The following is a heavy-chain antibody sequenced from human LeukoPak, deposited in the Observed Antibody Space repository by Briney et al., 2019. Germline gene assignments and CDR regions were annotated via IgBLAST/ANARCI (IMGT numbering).Heavy chain of an antibody. J-gene: IGHJ4*02. CDR2: TSASSSYI. CDR1: GFTFSRYS. D-gene: IGHD3-16*01. CDR3: ARGGDPVDY. Sequence: GGSLRLSCAASGFTFSRYSMNWVRQAPGKGLDWVSGTSASSSYIFYADPVKGRFTISRDNAKNSVDLQMNSLRVEDSAVYYCARGGDPVDYWGQGTLVTVSS. V-gene: IGHV3-21*06.